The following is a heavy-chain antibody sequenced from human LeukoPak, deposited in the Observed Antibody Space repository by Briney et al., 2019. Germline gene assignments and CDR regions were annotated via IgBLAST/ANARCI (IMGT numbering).Heavy chain of an antibody. V-gene: IGHV3-21*04. CDR1: GFTFSTYT. CDR3: AKDDAWLRFGE. Sequence: GGSLRLSCATSGFTFSTYTMIWVRQAPGKGLEWVSSIPSSTSYIYYADSVRGRFTVSRDNAKNTLYLEVISLTAEDTAVYYCAKDDAWLRFGEWSQGTLVTVSS. D-gene: IGHD3-10*01. CDR2: IPSSTSYI. J-gene: IGHJ4*02.